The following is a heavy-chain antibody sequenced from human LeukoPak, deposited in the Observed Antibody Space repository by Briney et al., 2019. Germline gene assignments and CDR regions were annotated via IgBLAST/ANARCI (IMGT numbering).Heavy chain of an antibody. CDR1: GGSISSSSYY. Sequence: SETLSFTCTVSGGSISSSSYYWGWLRQPPGKGLEWIGSIYYSGSTYYNPSLKSRVTISVDTSKNQFSLKLSSVTAADTAVYYCASPPPPERYSSGHAFDYWGQGTLVTVSS. V-gene: IGHV4-39*07. J-gene: IGHJ4*02. D-gene: IGHD6-19*01. CDR3: ASPPPPERYSSGHAFDY. CDR2: IYYSGST.